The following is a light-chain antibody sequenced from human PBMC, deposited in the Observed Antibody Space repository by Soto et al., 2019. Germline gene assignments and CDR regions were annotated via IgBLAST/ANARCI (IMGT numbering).Light chain of an antibody. J-gene: IGLJ2*01. Sequence: QSALTQPPSASGTPGQRVIISCSGSSSNIESNTVNWYQQIPGTAPKLLIYSYNQRPSGVPDRFSGSKSDTSASLAISGLQSEDEAEYYCAAWDDILNGVLFGGGTKLTVL. CDR1: SSNIESNT. V-gene: IGLV1-44*01. CDR3: AAWDDILNGVL. CDR2: SYN.